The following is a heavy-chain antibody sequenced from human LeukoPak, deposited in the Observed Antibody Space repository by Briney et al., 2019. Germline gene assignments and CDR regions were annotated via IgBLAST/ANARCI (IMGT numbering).Heavy chain of an antibody. CDR2: IYYSGST. J-gene: IGHJ5*02. D-gene: IGHD1-26*01. CDR1: GFPFSDYY. Sequence: GSLRLSCAASGFPFSDYYMSWIRQAPGKGLEWIGSIYYSGSTYYNPSLKSRVTISVDTSKNQFSLKLSSVTAADTAVYYCARGREWELRGTNWFDPWGQGTLVTVSS. V-gene: IGHV4-38-2*01. CDR3: ARGREWELRGTNWFDP.